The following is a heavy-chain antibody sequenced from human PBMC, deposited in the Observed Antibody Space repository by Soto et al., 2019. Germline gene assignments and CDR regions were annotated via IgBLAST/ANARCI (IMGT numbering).Heavy chain of an antibody. V-gene: IGHV4-59*01. CDR2: VFYTGRA. J-gene: IGHJ6*02. D-gene: IGHD1-1*01. CDR3: GREGHGRMCTYPYYYDVMDV. Sequence: PSKPLSITCTVYWGSLGSYYWSWIRQPPGKGLEWIGYVFYTGRANYNASLKSRVTISLDTSNYQFSLKLSSVTAADPAVYYCGREGHGRMCTYPYYYDVMDVWGPGNTVTV. CDR1: WGSLGSYY.